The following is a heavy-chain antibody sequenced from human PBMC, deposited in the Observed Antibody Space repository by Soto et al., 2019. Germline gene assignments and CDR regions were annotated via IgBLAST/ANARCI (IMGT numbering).Heavy chain of an antibody. J-gene: IGHJ4*02. D-gene: IGHD6-13*01. CDR3: ARGRPGAAGTDH. Sequence: KPSETLSLTCAVYGGSFSGYYWSWIRQPPGKGLEWIGEINHSGSTNYNPSLKSRVTISVDTSKNQFSLKLSSVTAADTAVYYCARGRPGAAGTDHWGQGTLVTVSS. CDR1: GGSFSGYY. V-gene: IGHV4-34*01. CDR2: INHSGST.